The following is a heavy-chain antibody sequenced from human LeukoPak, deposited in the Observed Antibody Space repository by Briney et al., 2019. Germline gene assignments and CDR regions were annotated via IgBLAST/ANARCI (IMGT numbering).Heavy chain of an antibody. Sequence: TGGSLRLSCAASGFTFDDYAMHWVRQAPGKGLEWVSGISWNSGSIGYADSVKGRFTISRDNAKNSLYLQMNSLGAEDTALYYCAKGRDKYQLLSKNWFDPWGQGTLVTVSS. CDR2: ISWNSGSI. J-gene: IGHJ5*02. CDR1: GFTFDDYA. D-gene: IGHD2-2*01. V-gene: IGHV3-9*01. CDR3: AKGRDKYQLLSKNWFDP.